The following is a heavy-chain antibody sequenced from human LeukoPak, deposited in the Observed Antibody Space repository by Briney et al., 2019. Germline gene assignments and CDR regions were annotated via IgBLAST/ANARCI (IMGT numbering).Heavy chain of an antibody. CDR3: ARDRAANWFDP. CDR1: GGSISSSSYY. CDR2: IYYSGST. V-gene: IGHV4-61*05. D-gene: IGHD1-14*01. Sequence: SETLSLTCTVSGGSISSSSYYWSWIRQPPGKGLEWIGYIYYSGSTNYNPSLKSRVTISVDRSKNQFSLKLSSVTAADTAVYYCARDRAANWFDPWGQGTLVTVSS. J-gene: IGHJ5*02.